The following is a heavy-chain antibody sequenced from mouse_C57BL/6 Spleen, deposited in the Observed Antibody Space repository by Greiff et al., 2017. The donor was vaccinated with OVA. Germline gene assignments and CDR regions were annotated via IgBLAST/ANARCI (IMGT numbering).Heavy chain of an antibody. CDR1: GYAFSSYW. CDR3: AIGDTTVVAHCDY. CDR2: IYPGDGDT. Sequence: VQLQQSGAELVKPGASVKISCKASGYAFSSYWMNWVKQRPGKGLEWIGQIYPGDGDTNYNGKFKGKATLTADKSSSTAYMQLSSLTSEDSAVYFCAIGDTTVVAHCDYWGQGTTLTVSS. D-gene: IGHD1-1*01. J-gene: IGHJ2*01. V-gene: IGHV1-80*01.